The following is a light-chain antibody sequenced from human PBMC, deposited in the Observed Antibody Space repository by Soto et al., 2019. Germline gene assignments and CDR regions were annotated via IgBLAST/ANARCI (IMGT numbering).Light chain of an antibody. CDR3: HQYGSSPWT. J-gene: IGKJ1*01. Sequence: EIVLTQSPGTLSLSPGERATLSCRASQSVSSSYLAWYQQKPGQAPRLLIYGTSSSATGIPDRFSGSGSGTDFTLSICILEPEDCAVYYCHQYGSSPWTFGQGTKVEVK. CDR2: GTS. V-gene: IGKV3-20*01. CDR1: QSVSSSY.